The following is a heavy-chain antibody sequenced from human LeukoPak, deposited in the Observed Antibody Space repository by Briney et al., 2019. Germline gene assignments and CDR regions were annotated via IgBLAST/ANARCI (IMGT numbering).Heavy chain of an antibody. J-gene: IGHJ2*01. V-gene: IGHV4-59*01. D-gene: IGHD3-16*01. Sequence: ASETLSLTCTVSGGSISSYYWSWIRQPPGKGLEWIGHIYYSGSTSYNPSLKSRVTISVDTSKNQFSLKLSSVTAADTAVYYCARHFPGGYWNFDLWGRGTLVTVSS. CDR1: GGSISSYY. CDR3: ARHFPGGYWNFDL. CDR2: IYYSGST.